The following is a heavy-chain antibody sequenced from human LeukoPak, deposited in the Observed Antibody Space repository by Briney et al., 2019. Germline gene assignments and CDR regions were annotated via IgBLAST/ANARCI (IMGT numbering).Heavy chain of an antibody. J-gene: IGHJ4*02. CDR2: IYTSGST. D-gene: IGHD6-19*01. CDR1: GGSISSYY. Sequence: SETLSLTCTVSGGSISSYYWSWIRQPAGKGLEWIGRIYTSGSTNYNSSLKSRVTMSVDTSKNQFSLKLSSVTAADTAVYYCARDRASGWDFDYWGQGTLVTVSS. V-gene: IGHV4-4*07. CDR3: ARDRASGWDFDY.